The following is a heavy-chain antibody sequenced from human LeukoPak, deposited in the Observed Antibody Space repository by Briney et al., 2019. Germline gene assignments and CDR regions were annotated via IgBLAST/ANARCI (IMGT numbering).Heavy chain of an antibody. V-gene: IGHV4-39*01. CDR1: GGSISSSNYC. Sequence: SETLSLTCTVSGGSISSSNYCWGWIRQPPGTGLEWIGSIYYSGSTYYSPSLKSRVTISVDTSKNQFSLKLSPVTAADTAVYYCARLEGLIYFDYWGQGTLVTVSS. D-gene: IGHD3-16*01. J-gene: IGHJ4*02. CDR2: IYYSGST. CDR3: ARLEGLIYFDY.